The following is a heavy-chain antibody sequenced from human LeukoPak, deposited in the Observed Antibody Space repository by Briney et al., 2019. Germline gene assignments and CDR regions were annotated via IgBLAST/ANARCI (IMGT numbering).Heavy chain of an antibody. Sequence: PSETLSLTCAVYGVSFSGYYWSWIRQPPGKGLEWIGEINHSGSTNYNSSLKSRVTISVDTSKNQFSLKVSSVTAADTAVYYCAREKMRRYSYGYAHWGQGTLVTVSS. J-gene: IGHJ4*02. CDR1: GVSFSGYY. D-gene: IGHD5-18*01. CDR2: INHSGST. CDR3: AREKMRRYSYGYAH. V-gene: IGHV4-34*01.